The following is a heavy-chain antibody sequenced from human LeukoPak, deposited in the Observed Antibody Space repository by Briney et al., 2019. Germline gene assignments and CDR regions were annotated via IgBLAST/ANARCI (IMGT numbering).Heavy chain of an antibody. J-gene: IGHJ3*02. CDR3: DGVGVVTAIGAFDI. D-gene: IGHD2-21*02. CDR1: GGSFNDYF. Sequence: SETLSLTCAVYGGSFNDYFWSWIRQSPGKGLEWIGEINHSGSTNYNPSFKSRVTISVDTSKNQFSLKLSSVTAADTAVYYCDGVGVVTAIGAFDIWGQGTMVTVSS. CDR2: INHSGST. V-gene: IGHV4-34*01.